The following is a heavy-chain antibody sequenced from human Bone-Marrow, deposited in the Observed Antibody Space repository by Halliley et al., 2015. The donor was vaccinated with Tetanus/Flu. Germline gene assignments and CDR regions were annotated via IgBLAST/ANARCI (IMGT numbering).Heavy chain of an antibody. CDR3: ARCGYIGGNSGWCHTFDY. J-gene: IGHJ4*02. CDR2: IRGNGEPT. V-gene: IGHV3-23*01. Sequence: IRGNGEPTIYADSVKGRFPISRDNSKNPLYLQMSSLRADDTAIYYCARCGYIGGNSGWCHTFDYWGQGTLVTVSS. D-gene: IGHD6-19*01.